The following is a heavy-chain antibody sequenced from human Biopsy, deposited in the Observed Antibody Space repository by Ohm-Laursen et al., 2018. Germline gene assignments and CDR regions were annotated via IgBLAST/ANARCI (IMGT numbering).Heavy chain of an antibody. J-gene: IGHJ3*01. Sequence: GSSVKVSCKASGATVTSYAISWVRQAPGQGLEWMGRIIPFTGVTNYAQNFQGKVTISVDKSPPTVYVELSTLKPDDTAVYYCATDARWDPSLDAFHVWGQGTQVTVS. CDR3: ATDARWDPSLDAFHV. D-gene: IGHD1-26*01. V-gene: IGHV1-69*04. CDR2: IIPFTGVT. CDR1: GATVTSYA.